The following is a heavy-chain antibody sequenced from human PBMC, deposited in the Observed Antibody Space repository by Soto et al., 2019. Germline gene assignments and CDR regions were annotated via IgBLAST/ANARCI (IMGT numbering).Heavy chain of an antibody. V-gene: IGHV3-53*01. CDR3: ARGGSGSGYYYYYGMDV. CDR2: IYSGGST. CDR1: GFTVSSNY. D-gene: IGHD3-10*01. J-gene: IGHJ6*02. Sequence: LRLSCAASGFTVSSNYMSWVRQAPGNGLEWVSVIYSGGSTYYADSVKGRFTISRDNSKNTLYLQMNSLRAEDTAVYYCARGGSGSGYYYYYGMDVWGQGTTVTVSS.